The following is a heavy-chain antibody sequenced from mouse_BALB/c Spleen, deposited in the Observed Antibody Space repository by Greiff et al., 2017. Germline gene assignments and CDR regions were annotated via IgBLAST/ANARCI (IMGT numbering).Heavy chain of an antibody. V-gene: IGHV2-6-7*01. CDR2: IWGDGST. D-gene: IGHD2-14*01. J-gene: IGHJ2*01. Sequence: VHLVESGPGLVAPSQSLSITCTVSGFSLTGYGVNWVRQPPGKGLEWLGMIWGDGSTDYNSALKSRLSISKDNSKSQVFLKMNSLQTDDTARYYCARAYYRYGGYFDYWGQGTTLTVSS. CDR3: ARAYYRYGGYFDY. CDR1: GFSLTGYG.